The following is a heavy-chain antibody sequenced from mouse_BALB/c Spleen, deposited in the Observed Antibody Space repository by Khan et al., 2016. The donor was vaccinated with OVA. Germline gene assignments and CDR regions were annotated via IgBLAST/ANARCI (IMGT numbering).Heavy chain of an antibody. Sequence: QLKQSGPGLVQPSQSLSITCTVSGFSLTSYSVHWVRQSPGKGLEWLGVIWSGGSTDYNEAFISRLSISKDNSKSQVFFKMNSLQGNDTAIYYCARNYDYDEGLAYWGQGTLVTVSA. CDR1: GFSLTSYS. CDR2: IWSGGST. D-gene: IGHD2-4*01. CDR3: ARNYDYDEGLAY. J-gene: IGHJ3*01. V-gene: IGHV2-2*02.